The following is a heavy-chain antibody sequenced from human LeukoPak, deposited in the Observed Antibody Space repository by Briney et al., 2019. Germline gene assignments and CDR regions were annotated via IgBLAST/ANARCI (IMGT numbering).Heavy chain of an antibody. V-gene: IGHV4-59*01. CDR2: IYYSGST. CDR3: ARGGTYYYDSSGYGHAFDI. D-gene: IGHD3-22*01. J-gene: IGHJ3*02. CDR1: GGSISSYY. Sequence: SETLSLTCTVSGGSISSYYWSWIRQPPGKGLEWIGYIYYSGSTNYNPSLKSRVTISVDTSKNQFSLKLSSVTAADTAVYYCARGGTYYYDSSGYGHAFDIWGQGTMVTVSS.